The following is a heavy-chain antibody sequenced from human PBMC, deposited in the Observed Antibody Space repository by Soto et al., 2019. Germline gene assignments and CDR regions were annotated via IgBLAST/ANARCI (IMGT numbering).Heavy chain of an antibody. Sequence: EVQLVESGGGLVKPGGSLRLSCAASGFTFSSYSMNWVRQAPGKGLEWVSSISSSSSYIYYADSVKGRFTISRDNAKNSLYLQMNSLRAEDTAVYYCARDGYCSSTSCLYFDYWGQGTLVTVSS. D-gene: IGHD2-2*03. CDR2: ISSSSSYI. V-gene: IGHV3-21*01. CDR1: GFTFSSYS. J-gene: IGHJ4*02. CDR3: ARDGYCSSTSCLYFDY.